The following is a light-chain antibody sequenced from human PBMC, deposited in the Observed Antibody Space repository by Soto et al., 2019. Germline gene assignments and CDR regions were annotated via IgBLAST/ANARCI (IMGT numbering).Light chain of an antibody. J-gene: IGLJ1*01. CDR2: DVS. CDR3: LSYTTSSTYV. CDR1: SGDSGGYNY. Sequence: QSALTQPASVSGSPGQSIAISCTGTSGDSGGYNYVSWYQQHPGRAPKLMIYDVSNRPSGVSTRFSGSKSDNTASLTISGLQPEDEGDYYCLSYTTSSTYVFGTGTKVTVL. V-gene: IGLV2-14*03.